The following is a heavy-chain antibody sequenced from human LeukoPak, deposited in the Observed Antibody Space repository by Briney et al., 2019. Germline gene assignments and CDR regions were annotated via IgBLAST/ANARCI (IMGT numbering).Heavy chain of an antibody. CDR2: IKQDGSEK. CDR3: ARSVGYCSGGSCYRNWFDP. J-gene: IGHJ5*02. D-gene: IGHD2-15*01. V-gene: IGHV3-7*01. CDR1: GFTFSSYW. Sequence: GGSLRLSCAASGFTFSSYWMSWVRQAPGKGLEWVANIKQDGSEKYYVDSVKGRFTISRDNAKNSLYLQMSSLRAEDTAVYYCARSVGYCSGGSCYRNWFDPWGQGTLVTVSS.